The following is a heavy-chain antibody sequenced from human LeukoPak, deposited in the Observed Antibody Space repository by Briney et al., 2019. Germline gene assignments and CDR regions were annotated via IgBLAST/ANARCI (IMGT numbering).Heavy chain of an antibody. CDR2: INTNTGNP. Sequence: ASVKVSCKASGYTFTSYAMNWVRQAPGQGLEWMGWINTNTGNPTYAQGFTGRFVFSLDTSVSTAYLQISSLKAEDTAVYYCASPSPITMIVVDTKNAFDIWGQGTMVTVSS. J-gene: IGHJ3*02. V-gene: IGHV7-4-1*02. CDR3: ASPSPITMIVVDTKNAFDI. D-gene: IGHD3-22*01. CDR1: GYTFTSYA.